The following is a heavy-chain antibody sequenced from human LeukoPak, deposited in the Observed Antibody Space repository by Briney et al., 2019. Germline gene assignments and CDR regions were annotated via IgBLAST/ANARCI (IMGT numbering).Heavy chain of an antibody. J-gene: IGHJ4*02. V-gene: IGHV1-2*06. Sequence: GASVKVSCKAAGYTFTGYYMHWVRQAPGQGLEWMGRINPNSGGTNYAQKFQGRVTMTRDTSISTAYMELSRLRSDDTAVYYCASLSGIAAAASFDYWGQGTLVTVSS. CDR2: INPNSGGT. CDR1: GYTFTGYY. CDR3: ASLSGIAAAASFDY. D-gene: IGHD6-13*01.